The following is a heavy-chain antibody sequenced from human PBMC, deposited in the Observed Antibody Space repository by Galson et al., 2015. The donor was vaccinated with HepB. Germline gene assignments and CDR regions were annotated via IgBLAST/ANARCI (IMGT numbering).Heavy chain of an antibody. V-gene: IGHV3-23*01. CDR1: GFTFSSYA. CDR3: AKEGMMVIAKYWFDP. D-gene: IGHD2-21*01. Sequence: SLRLSCAASGFTFSSYAMSWVRQAPGKGLEWVSAISGSGGSTYYADSVQGRFTISRDNSKNTLYLQMNSLRAEDTAVYYCAKEGMMVIAKYWFDPWGQGTLVTVSS. CDR2: ISGSGGST. J-gene: IGHJ5*02.